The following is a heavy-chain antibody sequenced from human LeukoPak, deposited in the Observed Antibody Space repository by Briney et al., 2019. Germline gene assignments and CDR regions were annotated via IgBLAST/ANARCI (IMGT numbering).Heavy chain of an antibody. D-gene: IGHD3-10*01. Sequence: SETLSLTCTVSGGSISSSSYYWGWIRQPPGKGLEWIGSIYYSGSTYYNPSLKSRVTISVDTSKNQFSLKLSSVTAADTAVYYCARGGSGYFDYWGQGTLVTVSS. CDR3: ARGGSGYFDY. CDR1: GGSISSSSYY. CDR2: IYYSGST. V-gene: IGHV4-39*07. J-gene: IGHJ4*02.